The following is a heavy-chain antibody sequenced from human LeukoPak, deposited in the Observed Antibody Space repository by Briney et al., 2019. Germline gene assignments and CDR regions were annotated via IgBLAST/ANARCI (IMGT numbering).Heavy chain of an antibody. CDR3: VRDHDRSGYFDY. J-gene: IGHJ4*02. CDR1: SGSIATNFY. V-gene: IGHV4-31*03. CDR2: IYFSGPT. D-gene: IGHD3-3*01. Sequence: SETLSLTCNVSSGSIATNFYWTWIRQRPVTGLEWIGYIYFSGPTYYNPSLKSRLTLSLDSSRNQFSLNLESVTAADSAVYFCVRDHDRSGYFDYWGQGILVTVSS.